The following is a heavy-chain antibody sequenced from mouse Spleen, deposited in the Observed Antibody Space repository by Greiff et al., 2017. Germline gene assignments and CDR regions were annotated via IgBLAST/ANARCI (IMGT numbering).Heavy chain of an antibody. CDR3: TRSGPVRRFDY. J-gene: IGHJ2*01. Sequence: QVQLQQPGAELVKPGASVKMSCKASGYTFTSYWMHWVKQRPGQGLEWIGVIDPSDSYTSYNQKFKGKATLTVDTSSSTAYMRLSSLTSEDSAVYYCTRSGPVRRFDYWGQGTTLTVSS. D-gene: IGHD2-14*01. CDR2: IDPSDSYT. CDR1: GYTFTSYW. V-gene: IGHV1S127*01.